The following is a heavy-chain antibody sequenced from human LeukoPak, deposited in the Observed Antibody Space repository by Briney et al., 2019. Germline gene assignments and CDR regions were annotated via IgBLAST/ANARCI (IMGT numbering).Heavy chain of an antibody. J-gene: IGHJ6*02. D-gene: IGHD3-9*01. Sequence: PGGSLRLSCAASGFTFSSYWMSWVRQAPGKGLKGVANINQDGSEKYYVDSVKGRFTISRDNAKNSLYLRMNSLRAEDTAVYYCARAGKADILTGYYRNYYYYGMDVWGQGTLVTVSS. CDR2: INQDGSEK. CDR1: GFTFSSYW. CDR3: ARAGKADILTGYYRNYYYYGMDV. V-gene: IGHV3-7*01.